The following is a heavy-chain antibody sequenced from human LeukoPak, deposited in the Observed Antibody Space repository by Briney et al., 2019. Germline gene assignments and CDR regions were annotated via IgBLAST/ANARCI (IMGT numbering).Heavy chain of an antibody. J-gene: IGHJ4*02. CDR3: AKGSHYYDSSGYYPPRFDY. V-gene: IGHV3-7*01. CDR1: GFTFSSYW. Sequence: GGSLRLSCAASGFTFSSYWMSWVRQAPGKGLEWVANIKQDGSEKYYVDSVKGRFTISRDNAKNSLYLQMNSLRAEDTAVYYCAKGSHYYDSSGYYPPRFDYWGQGTLVTVSS. D-gene: IGHD3-22*01. CDR2: IKQDGSEK.